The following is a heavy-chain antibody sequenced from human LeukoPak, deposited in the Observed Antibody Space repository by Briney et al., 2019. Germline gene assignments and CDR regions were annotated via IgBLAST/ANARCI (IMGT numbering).Heavy chain of an antibody. D-gene: IGHD3-16*02. CDR3: AKMITFGGVIVAIDY. CDR1: GFTFSSYW. Sequence: PGGSLRLPCAASGFTFSSYWMSWVRQAPGKGLEWVANIKQDGSEKYYVDSVKGRFTISRDNSKNTLYLQMNSLRAEDTAVYYCAKMITFGGVIVAIDYWGQGTLVTVSS. J-gene: IGHJ4*02. V-gene: IGHV3-7*03. CDR2: IKQDGSEK.